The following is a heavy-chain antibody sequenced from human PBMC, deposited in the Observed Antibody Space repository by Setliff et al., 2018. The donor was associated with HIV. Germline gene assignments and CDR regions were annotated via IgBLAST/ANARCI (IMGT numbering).Heavy chain of an antibody. D-gene: IGHD6-6*01. CDR1: GGPFSGYY. V-gene: IGHV4-34*01. Sequence: SETLSLTCAVYGGPFSGYYWTWIRQSPSGLEWIGEINHRGIANSSPSLKSRVTISIDTSKNQFPLRLTSVTAADTALYYCARAQIAAPRPYEYWGQGTLVTVSS. CDR2: INHRGIA. CDR3: ARAQIAAPRPYEY. J-gene: IGHJ4*02.